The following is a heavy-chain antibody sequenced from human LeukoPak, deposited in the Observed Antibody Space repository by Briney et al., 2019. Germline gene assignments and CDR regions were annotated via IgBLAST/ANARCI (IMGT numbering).Heavy chain of an antibody. V-gene: IGHV4-59*08. D-gene: IGHD6-13*01. CDR2: IYYSGST. J-gene: IGHJ4*02. CDR3: ARLIAAADFSE. Sequence: SETLSLTCTVSGGSISSYYWSWIRQPPGKGLEWIGYIYYSGSTNYNPSLKSRVTISVDTSKNQFSLKLSSVTAADTAVYYCARLIAAADFSEWGQGTLVTVSS. CDR1: GGSISSYY.